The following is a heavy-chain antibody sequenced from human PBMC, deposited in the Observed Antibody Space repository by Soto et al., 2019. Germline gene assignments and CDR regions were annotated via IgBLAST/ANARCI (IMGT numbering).Heavy chain of an antibody. CDR2: ISSRSTI. CDR1: GFTFSTYS. CDR3: ASASDH. D-gene: IGHD2-21*01. Sequence: EVQLVESGGGLVQPGGSLRLSCAASGFTFSTYSMNWVRQAPGKGLEWLSYISSRSTIYYAESVKGRFTISRDNAKNSLYLQMNSLRDEDTAVYYCASASDHWGQGTLVTVSS. J-gene: IGHJ4*02. V-gene: IGHV3-48*02.